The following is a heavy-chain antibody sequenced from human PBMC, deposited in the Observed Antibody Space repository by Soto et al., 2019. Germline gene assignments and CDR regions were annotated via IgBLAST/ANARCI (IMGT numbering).Heavy chain of an antibody. CDR3: ARELPGGVRGWYFDL. J-gene: IGHJ2*01. CDR2: IYYSGST. Sequence: QVQLQESGPGLVKPSETLSLTCTVSGGSISSYYWSWIRQPPGKGLEWIGYIYYSGSTNYNPSLKSRVTISVDTSKNQFSLKRSSVTAADTAVYYCARELPGGVRGWYFDLWGRGTLVTVSS. CDR1: GGSISSYY. V-gene: IGHV4-59*01. D-gene: IGHD2-21*02.